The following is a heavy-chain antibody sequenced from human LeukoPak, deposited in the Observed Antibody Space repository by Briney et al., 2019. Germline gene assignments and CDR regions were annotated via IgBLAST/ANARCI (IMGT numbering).Heavy chain of an antibody. CDR3: ARASGGTYCSSTSCYRWGPYYFDY. CDR2: IYYSGST. Sequence: KLSETLSLTCAVYVGSFSGYYWSWIRQPPGKGLEWIGYIYYSGSTNYNPSLKSRVTISVDTSKNQFSLKLSSVTAADTAVYYCARASGGTYCSSTSCYRWGPYYFDYWGQGTLVTVSS. V-gene: IGHV4-59*01. J-gene: IGHJ4*02. CDR1: VGSFSGYY. D-gene: IGHD2-2*01.